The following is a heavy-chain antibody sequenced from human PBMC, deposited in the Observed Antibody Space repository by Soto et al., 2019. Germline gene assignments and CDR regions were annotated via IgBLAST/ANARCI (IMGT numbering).Heavy chain of an antibody. CDR3: ASSVERGWLQLTPDD. D-gene: IGHD5-12*01. CDR1: GFTFSDYY. Sequence: QVQLVESGGGLVKPGGSLRLSCAASGFTFSDYYMSWIRQAPGKGLEWVSYIDSGSSYTNYADSVKGRFTISRDNAKNSLSLQMNSLRADDTAVYYCASSVERGWLQLTPDDWGQGTLVTVSS. J-gene: IGHJ4*02. CDR2: IDSGSSYT. V-gene: IGHV3-11*06.